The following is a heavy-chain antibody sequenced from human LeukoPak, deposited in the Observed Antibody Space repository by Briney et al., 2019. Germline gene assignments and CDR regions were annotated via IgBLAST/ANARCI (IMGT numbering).Heavy chain of an antibody. Sequence: GGSLRLSCAASGFTFSSYSMNWVRQAPGKGLGWVSSISSSSSYIYYADSVKGRFTISRDNAKNSLYLQMNSLRAEDTAVYYCARGRNWNPNKDAFDIWGQGTMVTVSS. CDR1: GFTFSSYS. J-gene: IGHJ3*02. D-gene: IGHD1-1*01. V-gene: IGHV3-21*01. CDR3: ARGRNWNPNKDAFDI. CDR2: ISSSSSYI.